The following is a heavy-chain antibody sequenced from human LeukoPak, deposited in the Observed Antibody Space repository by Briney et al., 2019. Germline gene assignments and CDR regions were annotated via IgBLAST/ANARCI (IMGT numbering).Heavy chain of an antibody. Sequence: PSGSLSLSCAVSGLTFSSYWMTWLRQAPGIGLEGVVNIKQDGSEKYYVDSVKGRFTIPRDNAKSSLYLQMNSLRAEDTAVYYCAELGITMIGGVWGKGTTVTISS. CDR2: IKQDGSEK. V-gene: IGHV3-7*01. CDR3: AELGITMIGGV. J-gene: IGHJ6*04. D-gene: IGHD3-10*02. CDR1: GLTFSSYW.